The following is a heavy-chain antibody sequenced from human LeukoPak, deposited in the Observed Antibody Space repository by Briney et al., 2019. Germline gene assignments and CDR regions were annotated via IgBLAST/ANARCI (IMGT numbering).Heavy chain of an antibody. D-gene: IGHD5-12*01. J-gene: IGHJ3*02. CDR3: AKVVATIRNDAFDI. CDR2: ISGSDGNT. CDR1: GFTFSSFA. Sequence: PGGSLRLSCVASGFTFSSFAMSWVRQAPGKGLEWVSGISGSDGNTYYADSVKGRFTISRDNFKNTLYLQMSSLRAEDTAIYYCAKVVATIRNDAFDIWGQGTMVTVSS. V-gene: IGHV3-23*01.